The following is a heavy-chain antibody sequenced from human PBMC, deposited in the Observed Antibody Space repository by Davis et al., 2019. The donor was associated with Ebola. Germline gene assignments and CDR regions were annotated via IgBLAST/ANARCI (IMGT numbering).Heavy chain of an antibody. CDR2: ISRSGSTI. D-gene: IGHD2-8*01. Sequence: PGGSLRLSCAASGFTFSSYEMNWVRQAPGKGLEWVSYISRSGSTIYYADSVKGRFTISRDNAKNSLYLQMNSLRADDTAVYYCAGKTSSNMGYYYGVDVWGQGTTVTVSS. J-gene: IGHJ6*02. V-gene: IGHV3-48*03. CDR1: GFTFSSYE. CDR3: AGKTSSNMGYYYGVDV.